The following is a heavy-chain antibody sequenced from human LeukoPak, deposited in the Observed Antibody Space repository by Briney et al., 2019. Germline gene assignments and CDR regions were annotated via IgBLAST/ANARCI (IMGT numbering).Heavy chain of an antibody. Sequence: GGSLRLSCAASGFTFSSYGMHWVRQAPGKGLEWVAVISYDGSNKYDADSVKGRFTISRDNSKNTLYLQMNKLRVEDTAVYYCAKSSLRGHSLWYFDLWGRGTPVAVSS. J-gene: IGHJ2*01. V-gene: IGHV3-30*18. CDR1: GFTFSSYG. D-gene: IGHD3-10*01. CDR3: AKSSLRGHSLWYFDL. CDR2: ISYDGSNK.